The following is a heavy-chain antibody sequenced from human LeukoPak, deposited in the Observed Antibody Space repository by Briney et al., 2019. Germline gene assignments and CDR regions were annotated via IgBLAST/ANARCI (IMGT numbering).Heavy chain of an antibody. Sequence: GGSLRLSCVASGFRFGTSLMGWVRQAPGKGLEWVSAISGGGETTYYADSVKGRFTISRDNSESTLYLRMDSPGADDTAVYYCAKVREAWDYWGQGTQVTVSS. CDR3: AKVREAWDY. V-gene: IGHV3-23*01. J-gene: IGHJ4*02. D-gene: IGHD5-24*01. CDR1: GFRFGTSL. CDR2: ISGGGETT.